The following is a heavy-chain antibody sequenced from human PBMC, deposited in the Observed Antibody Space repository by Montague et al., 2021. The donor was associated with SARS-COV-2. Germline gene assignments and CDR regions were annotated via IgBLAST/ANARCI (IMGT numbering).Heavy chain of an antibody. Sequence: TLSLTCTVSGDSITSNTHYWDWVRQPAGKGLEWIGRLLTSGATNFXXXLESRLTISRDTSKNEFYLKLSSVTAADTAVYYCARDSPHFDFWRGHYGDKYYRDIWGKGTTVTVSS. CDR1: GDSITSNTHY. CDR2: LLTSGAT. D-gene: IGHD3-3*01. CDR3: ARDSPHFDFWRGHYGDKYYRDI. V-gene: IGHV4-61*02. J-gene: IGHJ6*03.